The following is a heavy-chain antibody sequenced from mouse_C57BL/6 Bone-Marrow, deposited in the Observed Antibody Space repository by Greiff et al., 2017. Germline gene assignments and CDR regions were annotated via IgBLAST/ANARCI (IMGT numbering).Heavy chain of an antibody. CDR3: ARGRDGSSYNFDY. V-gene: IGHV1-78*01. CDR2: IYPRDGST. D-gene: IGHD1-1*01. J-gene: IGHJ2*01. Sequence: QVQLQQSDAELVKPGASVKISCKVSGYTFTDHTIHWMKQRPEQGLEWIGYIYPRDGSTKYNEKFKGKATLTADKSSSTAYMHLNSLTSEDSAVYFWARGRDGSSYNFDYWGQGTTLTVSS. CDR1: GYTFTDHT.